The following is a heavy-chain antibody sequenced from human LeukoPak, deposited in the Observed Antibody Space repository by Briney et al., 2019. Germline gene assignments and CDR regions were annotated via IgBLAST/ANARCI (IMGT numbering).Heavy chain of an antibody. D-gene: IGHD2-21*02. Sequence: SETLSLTCTVSGDSISSSSYYWGWIRQPPGKGLEWIGSIYYSGSTYYNPSLKSRVTISVDTSKNQFSLKLSSVTAADTAVYYCARRRATGGVVVTPIPPGFDYWGQGTLVTVSS. J-gene: IGHJ4*02. V-gene: IGHV4-39*07. CDR2: IYYSGST. CDR1: GDSISSSSYY. CDR3: ARRRATGGVVVTPIPPGFDY.